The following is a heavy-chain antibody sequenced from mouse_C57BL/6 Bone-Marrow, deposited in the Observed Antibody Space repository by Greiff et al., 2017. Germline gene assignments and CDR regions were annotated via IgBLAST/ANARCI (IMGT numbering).Heavy chain of an antibody. J-gene: IGHJ4*01. D-gene: IGHD1-1*01. CDR3: ARGHYYGSSFYAMDY. CDR1: GYTFTSYD. V-gene: IGHV1-85*01. Sequence: QVQLQQSGPELVKPGASVKLSCKASGYTFTSYDINWVKQRPGQGLEWIGWIYPRDGSTKYNAKFKGKATLTVDTSSSTAYMELHSLTSEDSAVYFCARGHYYGSSFYAMDYWGQGTSVTVSS. CDR2: IYPRDGST.